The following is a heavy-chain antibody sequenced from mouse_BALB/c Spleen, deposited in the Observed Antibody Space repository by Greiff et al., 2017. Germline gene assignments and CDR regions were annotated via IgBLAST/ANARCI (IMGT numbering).Heavy chain of an antibody. CDR1: GYSITSGYS. J-gene: IGHJ1*01. CDR2: IHYSGST. D-gene: IGHD4-1*01. CDR3: ATLTGTKWYFDG. Sequence: EVKLLESGPDLVKPSQSLSLTCTVTGYSITSGYSWHWIRQFPGNKLEWMGYIHYSGSTNYNPSLNSRISITRDTSKNQFFLQLNSVTTEDTATYYCATLTGTKWYFDGWGAGTTVTVSS. V-gene: IGHV3-1*02.